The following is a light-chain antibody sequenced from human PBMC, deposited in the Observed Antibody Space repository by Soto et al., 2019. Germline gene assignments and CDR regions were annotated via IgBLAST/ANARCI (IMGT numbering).Light chain of an antibody. CDR1: QSVGSSF. CDR2: GAS. Sequence: EIVLTQSPDTLALSPGERATLSCRTSQSVGSSFLAWYQQKPGQSPRLLIYGASSRATGIPERFSGSGSGTDFTLTISRLAPEDFEVYYCQQYGSSPWTFGQGTKVDIK. J-gene: IGKJ1*01. V-gene: IGKV3-20*01. CDR3: QQYGSSPWT.